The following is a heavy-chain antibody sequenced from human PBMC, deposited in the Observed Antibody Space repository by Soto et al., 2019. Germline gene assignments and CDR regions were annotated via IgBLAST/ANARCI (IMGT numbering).Heavy chain of an antibody. CDR2: IYAGGST. D-gene: IGHD6-13*01. CDR1: GFSVTSNY. V-gene: IGHV3-53*01. Sequence: GGSLRLSCTAPGFSVTSNYMSWVRQAPGKGLEWVSVIYAGGSTSYADSVKGRFTISRDNSNNTLYLQLNSLRAEDTAVYYCARGTWGISWPNFFDYWGQGVLVTVSS. J-gene: IGHJ4*02. CDR3: ARGTWGISWPNFFDY.